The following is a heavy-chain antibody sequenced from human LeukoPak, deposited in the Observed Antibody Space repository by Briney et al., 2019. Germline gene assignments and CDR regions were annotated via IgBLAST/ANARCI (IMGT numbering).Heavy chain of an antibody. D-gene: IGHD2-15*01. Sequence: GGSLRLSCAASGFTFSSYSMNWVRQAPGKGLEWVSSISSGSSYIYYADSVKGRFTISRDNAKNSLYLQMNSLRAEDTAVYYCARGLVVVVAATYYYYYYGMDVWGQGTTVTVSS. J-gene: IGHJ6*02. CDR1: GFTFSSYS. V-gene: IGHV3-21*01. CDR2: ISSGSSYI. CDR3: ARGLVVVVAATYYYYYYGMDV.